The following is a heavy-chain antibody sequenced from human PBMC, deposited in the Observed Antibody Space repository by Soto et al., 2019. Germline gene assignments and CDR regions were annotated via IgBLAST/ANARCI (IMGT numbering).Heavy chain of an antibody. V-gene: IGHV1-24*01. Sequence: EASVKVSCKVSGYTLTDLSMHWVRQAPGKGLEWMGGFDPEEGKTVYAQRFQGRLTMTGDTSTDTRYMELHSLTSDDTAVYYCAIKLGYFDYWGQGTLVTVSS. J-gene: IGHJ4*02. D-gene: IGHD6-6*01. CDR3: AIKLGYFDY. CDR1: GYTLTDLS. CDR2: FDPEEGKT.